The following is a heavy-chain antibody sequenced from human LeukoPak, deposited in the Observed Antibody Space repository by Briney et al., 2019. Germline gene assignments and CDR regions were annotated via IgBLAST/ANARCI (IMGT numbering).Heavy chain of an antibody. J-gene: IGHJ6*02. CDR1: GGSISSYY. D-gene: IGHD2-15*01. Sequence: KASETLSLTCTVSGGSISSYYWSWIRQPPGKGLEWIGYIYYSGSTNYNPSLKSRVTISVDTSKNQFSLKLSSVTAADTAVYHCARGSSSYGMDVWGQGTTVTVSS. CDR2: IYYSGST. CDR3: ARGSSSYGMDV. V-gene: IGHV4-59*01.